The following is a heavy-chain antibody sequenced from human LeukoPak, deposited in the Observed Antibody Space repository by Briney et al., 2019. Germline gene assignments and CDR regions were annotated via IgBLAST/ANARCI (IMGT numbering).Heavy chain of an antibody. J-gene: IGHJ6*03. CDR3: ARERYYYYYMDV. V-gene: IGHV3-53*01. CDR1: GFTVNSNY. Sequence: GGSLRLSCAASGFTVNSNYMSWVRQAPGKGLEWVSVIYSGGSTYYADSVKGRFTISRDNSKNTLYLQMNSLRAEDTAVYYCARERYYYYYMDVWGKGTTVTVSS. CDR2: IYSGGST.